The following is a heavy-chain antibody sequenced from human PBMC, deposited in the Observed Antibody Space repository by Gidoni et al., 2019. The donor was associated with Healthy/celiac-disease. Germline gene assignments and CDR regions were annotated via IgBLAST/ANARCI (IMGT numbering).Heavy chain of an antibody. D-gene: IGHD2-15*01. Sequence: EVQLVESGGGLVKPGGSLRLSCAASGFTFSSYSMNWVRQAPGKGLEWVSSISSSSSYIYYADSVKGRFTISRDNAKNSLYLQMNSLRAEDTAVYYCARDQGGYCSGGSCYPDAFDIWGQGTMVTVSS. V-gene: IGHV3-21*01. CDR1: GFTFSSYS. J-gene: IGHJ3*02. CDR3: ARDQGGYCSGGSCYPDAFDI. CDR2: ISSSSSYI.